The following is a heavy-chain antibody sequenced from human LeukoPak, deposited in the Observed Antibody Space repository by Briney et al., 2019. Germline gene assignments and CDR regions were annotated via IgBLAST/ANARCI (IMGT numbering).Heavy chain of an antibody. D-gene: IGHD2-2*01. Sequence: SVKVSCKASGGTFSSYTISWVRQAPGQGLEWMGRIIPIFGIANYAQKFQGRVTITADKSTSTAYMELSSLRSEDTAVYYCARDVEDIVVVPAAQPINWFDPWGQGTLVTVSS. J-gene: IGHJ5*02. CDR3: ARDVEDIVVVPAAQPINWFDP. CDR2: IIPIFGIA. V-gene: IGHV1-69*04. CDR1: GGTFSSYT.